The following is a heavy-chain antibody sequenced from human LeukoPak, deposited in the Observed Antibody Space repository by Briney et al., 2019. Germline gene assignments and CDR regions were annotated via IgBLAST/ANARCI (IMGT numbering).Heavy chain of an antibody. CDR2: ISSSSSYI. CDR1: GFTFSSYS. CDR3: ARGLDTARPYYLDY. V-gene: IGHV3-21*01. D-gene: IGHD5-18*01. J-gene: IGHJ4*02. Sequence: TTGGSLRLSCAASGFTFSSYSMNWVRQAPGKGLEWVSSISSSSSYIYYADSVKGRFTISRDNAKNSLYLQINSLRADDTAVYYCARGLDTARPYYLDYWGQGTLVTVSS.